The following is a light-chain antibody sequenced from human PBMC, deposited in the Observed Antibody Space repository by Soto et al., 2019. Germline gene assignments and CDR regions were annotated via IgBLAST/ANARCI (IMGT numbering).Light chain of an antibody. CDR1: QSISSY. CDR3: HQRSSWPFT. V-gene: IGKV3-11*01. CDR2: DAC. J-gene: IGKJ3*01. Sequence: EIVLTQSPATLSLSPGERATLSCRASQSISSYLAWYQQKPDQAPRLLIYDACNKATGIPARFSGSGSGTASTLTISSLEPDDFAVYYCHQRSSWPFTFGPGTKVDIK.